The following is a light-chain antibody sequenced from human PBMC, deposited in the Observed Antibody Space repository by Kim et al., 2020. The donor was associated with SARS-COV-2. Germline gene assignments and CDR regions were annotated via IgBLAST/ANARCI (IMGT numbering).Light chain of an antibody. CDR2: AAS. CDR3: QQSHTTPVLT. Sequence: DIQMTQSPSSLSASVGDRVTITCRASQSISSYLNWYQQKPGKAPKLLIYAASTLQSGAPSRFSGSGSGTDFTLTISSLQPEDFATYYCQQSHTTPVLTFGGGTKVDIK. V-gene: IGKV1-39*01. J-gene: IGKJ4*01. CDR1: QSISSY.